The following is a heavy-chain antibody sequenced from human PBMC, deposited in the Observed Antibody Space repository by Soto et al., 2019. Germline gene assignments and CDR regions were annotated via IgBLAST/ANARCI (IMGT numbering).Heavy chain of an antibody. CDR1: GGSFSGYY. Sequence: SETLSLTCAVYGGSFSGYYWSWIRQPPGKGLEWIGEINHSGSTNYNPSLKSRVTISVDTSKNQFSLKLSSVTAADTAVYYCARGWGDSSGYSLYYSYGMDVWGQGTTVTVSS. J-gene: IGHJ6*02. D-gene: IGHD3-22*01. CDR2: INHSGST. V-gene: IGHV4-34*01. CDR3: ARGWGDSSGYSLYYSYGMDV.